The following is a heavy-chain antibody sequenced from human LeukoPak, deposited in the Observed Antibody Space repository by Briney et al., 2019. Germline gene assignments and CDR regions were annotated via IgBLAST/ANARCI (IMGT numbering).Heavy chain of an antibody. CDR2: IYSGGST. V-gene: IGHV3-53*01. Sequence: PGGSLRLSCAASGFTVSSNYMSWVRQAPGKGLEWVSVIYSGGSTYYADSVKGRFTISRDNSKSTLYIQMNSLRAEDTAVYYCASARRSYYMDVWGKGTTVTISS. CDR3: ASARRSYYMDV. CDR1: GFTVSSNY. J-gene: IGHJ6*03.